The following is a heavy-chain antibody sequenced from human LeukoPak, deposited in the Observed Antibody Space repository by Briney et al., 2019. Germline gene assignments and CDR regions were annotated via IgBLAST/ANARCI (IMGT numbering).Heavy chain of an antibody. J-gene: IGHJ4*02. D-gene: IGHD1-1*01. Sequence: GGSLRLSCAASGFTFSSYGMHWVRQAPGKGLEWVAVIWYGGSNKYYADSVKGRFTISRDNSKNTLYLQMNSLRAEDTAVYYCITTSFDYWGQGTLVTVSS. V-gene: IGHV3-33*01. CDR2: IWYGGSNK. CDR3: ITTSFDY. CDR1: GFTFSSYG.